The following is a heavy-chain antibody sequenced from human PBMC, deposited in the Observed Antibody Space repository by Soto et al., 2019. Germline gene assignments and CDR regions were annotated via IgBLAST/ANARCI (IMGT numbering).Heavy chain of an antibody. Sequence: SETLSLTCTVSGGSISSYYWSWIRQPPGKGLEWIGYIYYSGSTNYNPSLKSRVTISVDTSKNQFSLKLSSVTAADTAVYYCARAQSTGWFDPWGQGTLVTVSS. CDR3: ARAQSTGWFDP. CDR1: GGSISSYY. CDR2: IYYSGST. D-gene: IGHD4-17*01. J-gene: IGHJ5*02. V-gene: IGHV4-59*01.